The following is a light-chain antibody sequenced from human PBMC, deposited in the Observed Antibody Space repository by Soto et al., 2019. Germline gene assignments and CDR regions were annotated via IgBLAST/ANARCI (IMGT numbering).Light chain of an antibody. CDR2: EVS. V-gene: IGLV2-8*01. CDR3: SSTAGNNNLV. J-gene: IGLJ3*02. CDR1: SSDVGGHNY. Sequence: QSVLTQSPSASGSPGQSVTISCTGTSSDVGGHNYVSWYQHHPGKAPKLIIYEVSKRPSGVPDRFSGSKSGNTASLTVSGLQAEYEAVYYCSSTAGNNNLVFGGGTKVTVL.